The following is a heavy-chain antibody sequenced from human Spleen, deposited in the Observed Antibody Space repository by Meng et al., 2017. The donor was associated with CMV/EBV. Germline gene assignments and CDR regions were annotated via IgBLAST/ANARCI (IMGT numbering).Heavy chain of an antibody. J-gene: IGHJ4*02. V-gene: IGHV3-30*02. CDR1: GFTFNTYG. CDR2: IRYDGSEQ. Sequence: GESLKISCAASGFTFNTYGMHWFRQAPGKGLEWVTYIRYDGSEQYYADSVKGRFTISRDNSKNTLYLQMNSLRAEDTAVYYCAKVVGWGQGTLVTVSS. CDR3: AKVVG.